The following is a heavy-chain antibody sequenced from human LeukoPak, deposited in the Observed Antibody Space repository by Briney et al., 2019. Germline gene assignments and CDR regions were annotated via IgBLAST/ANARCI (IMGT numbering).Heavy chain of an antibody. V-gene: IGHV1-46*01. J-gene: IGHJ4*02. CDR1: GYTFTSYY. CDR2: INPSGGST. Sequence: ASVKVSCKASGYTFTSYYMHWVRQAPGQGLECMGIINPSGGSTSYAQKFQGRVTMTRDMSTSTVYMELSSLRSEDTAVYYCARALMAAAGVFDYWGQGTLVTVSS. D-gene: IGHD6-13*01. CDR3: ARALMAAAGVFDY.